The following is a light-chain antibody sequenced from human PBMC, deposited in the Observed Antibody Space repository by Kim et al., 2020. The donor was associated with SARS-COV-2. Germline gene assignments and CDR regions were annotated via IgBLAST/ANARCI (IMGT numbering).Light chain of an antibody. V-gene: IGKV1-27*01. J-gene: IGKJ2*01. Sequence: DIQMTQSPSSLSASVGDRVTITCRASQGIGNYLAWYQQKPGKGPDLLIYAASTLQSGVPSRFSGSGSGTDFTLTISSLQPEDVATYYCKKYNSAPYTFGQGTKLE. CDR1: QGIGNY. CDR2: AAS. CDR3: KKYNSAPYT.